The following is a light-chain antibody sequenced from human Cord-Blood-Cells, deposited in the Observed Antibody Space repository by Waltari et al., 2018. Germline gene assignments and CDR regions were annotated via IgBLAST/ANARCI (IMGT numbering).Light chain of an antibody. Sequence: EIVLTQYPGTLSLSPGERATLSCRASQRVSSSYLAGDQQKPGQAPRLLIYGPSGRATGIPDRFSGSGSGTYFTLTISRLEPEDFTVYYCQQYGSSPRPVGQWTQVEIK. J-gene: IGKJ1*01. V-gene: IGKV3-20*01. CDR2: GPS. CDR1: QRVSSSY. CDR3: QQYGSSPRP.